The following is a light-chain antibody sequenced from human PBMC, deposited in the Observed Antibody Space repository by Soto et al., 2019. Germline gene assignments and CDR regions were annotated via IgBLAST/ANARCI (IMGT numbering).Light chain of an antibody. CDR1: QSIGSSY. V-gene: IGKV3D-15*01. CDR2: YIS. Sequence: TQSPSSLSASVGDRVTITCRASQSIGSSYLAWYQQKPGQAPRLLIYYISTRATGIPARFSGSGSGTEFTLTINSLQSEDSAVYYCQQHNQWPITFGQGTRLEI. J-gene: IGKJ5*01. CDR3: QQHNQWPIT.